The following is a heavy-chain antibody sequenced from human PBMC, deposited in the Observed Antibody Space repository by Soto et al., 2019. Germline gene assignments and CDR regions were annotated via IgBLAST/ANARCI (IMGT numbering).Heavy chain of an antibody. Sequence: LCGGSISSSSYYWGWIRQPPGKGLEWIGSIYYSGSTYYNPSLKSRVTISVDTSKNQFSLKLSSVTAADTAVYYCARHRGYYGSGSYYVYWGQGTLVTVSS. D-gene: IGHD3-10*01. J-gene: IGHJ4*02. CDR1: GGSISSSSYY. CDR3: ARHRGYYGSGSYYVY. V-gene: IGHV4-39*01. CDR2: IYYSGST.